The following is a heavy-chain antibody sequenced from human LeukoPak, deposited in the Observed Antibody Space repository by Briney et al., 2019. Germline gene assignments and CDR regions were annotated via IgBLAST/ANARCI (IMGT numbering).Heavy chain of an antibody. CDR3: ARESMGDGYNLYFQH. V-gene: IGHV1-69*05. Sequence: ASVKVSCKASGGTFSSYAISWVRQAPGQGLEWMGGIIPIFGTANYAQKFQGRVTITTDESTSTAYMELSSLRSEDTAVYYCARESMGDGYNLYFQHWGQGTLVTVS. CDR2: IIPIFGTA. D-gene: IGHD5-24*01. J-gene: IGHJ1*01. CDR1: GGTFSSYA.